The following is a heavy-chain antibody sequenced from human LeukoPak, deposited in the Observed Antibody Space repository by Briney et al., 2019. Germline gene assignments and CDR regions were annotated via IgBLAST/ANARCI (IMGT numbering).Heavy chain of an antibody. V-gene: IGHV3-66*01. CDR2: IYSGGST. CDR1: GFTVSTNY. J-gene: IGHJ4*02. CDR3: ALQWLTPPAPDY. Sequence: PGGSLRLSCAASGFTVSTNYMNWVRQAPGKGLEWVSVIYSGGSTYYADSVKGRFTISRDNSKNTLYLQMNSLRAEDTAVYYCALQWLTPPAPDYWGQGTLVTVSS. D-gene: IGHD6-19*01.